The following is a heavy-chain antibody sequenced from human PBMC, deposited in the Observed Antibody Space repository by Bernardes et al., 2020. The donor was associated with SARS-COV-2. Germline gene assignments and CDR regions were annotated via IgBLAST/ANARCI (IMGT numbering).Heavy chain of an antibody. D-gene: IGHD2-15*01. J-gene: IGHJ6*01. CDR2: INSDGSST. V-gene: IGHV3-74*01. CDR3: VVARGLGGYGMDV. CDR1: GFTFSSYW. Sequence: GGSLRLSCAASGFTFSSYWMHWVRQAPGKGLVWVSHINSDGSSTSYADSVKGRFTISRDNAKNTLYLQMNSLRAEDTAVYYCVVARGLGGYGMDVWGQGITVTVSS.